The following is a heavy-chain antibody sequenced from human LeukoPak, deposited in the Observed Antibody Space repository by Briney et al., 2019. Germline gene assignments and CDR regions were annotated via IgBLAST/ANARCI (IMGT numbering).Heavy chain of an antibody. J-gene: IGHJ3*02. CDR1: GGTFSSYA. CDR2: IIPILGIA. D-gene: IGHD5-18*01. V-gene: IGHV1-69*04. Sequence: SVKVSCKASGGTFSSYAISWVRQAPGQGLEWMGRIIPILGIANYAQKFQGRVTITADKSTSTAYMELSSLRSEDTAMYYCARDLFGVGGYGFMGGAFDIWGQGTMVTVSS. CDR3: ARDLFGVGGYGFMGGAFDI.